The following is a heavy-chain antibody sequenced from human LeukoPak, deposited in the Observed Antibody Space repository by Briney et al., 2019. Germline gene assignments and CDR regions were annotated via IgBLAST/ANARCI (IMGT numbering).Heavy chain of an antibody. D-gene: IGHD3-3*01. Sequence: GGSLRLSCAASGFTFSSHAMSWVRQAPGKGPEWVSYIGSGGTTIFYADSVKGRLTISRDDAKNSLYLQMNTLRDDDTAVYYCVRDFWSGYFDWFDSWGQGTLVTVSS. CDR1: GFTFSSHA. J-gene: IGHJ5*01. V-gene: IGHV3-48*02. CDR3: VRDFWSGYFDWFDS. CDR2: IGSGGTTI.